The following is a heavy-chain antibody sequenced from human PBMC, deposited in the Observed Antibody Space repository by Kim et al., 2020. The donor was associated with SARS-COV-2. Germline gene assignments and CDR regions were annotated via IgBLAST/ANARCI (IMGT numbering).Heavy chain of an antibody. CDR1: GGTFSSYA. CDR2: IIPIFGTA. CDR3: ASSYYGSGSYSYAFDI. Sequence: SVKVSCKASGGTFSSYAISWVRQAPGQGLEWMGGIIPIFGTANYAQKFQGRVTITADESTSTAYMELSSLRSEDTAVYYCASSYYGSGSYSYAFDIWGQGTMGTVSS. V-gene: IGHV1-69*13. D-gene: IGHD3-10*01. J-gene: IGHJ3*02.